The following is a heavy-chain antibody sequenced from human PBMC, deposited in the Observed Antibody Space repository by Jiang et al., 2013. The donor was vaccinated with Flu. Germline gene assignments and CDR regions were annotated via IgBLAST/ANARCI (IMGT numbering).Heavy chain of an antibody. CDR2: VHYTGTT. CDR3: ARRGRDGYNSHFDY. CDR1: GGSVYTYY. Sequence: GPGLVKPSGTLSLTCTVSGGSVYTYYWAWVRQAPGKGLESIGYVHYTGTTNYNPALQSRVTMSMDKSRNQFSLKMTAVTAADTAIYYCARRGRDGYNSHFDYWG. J-gene: IGHJ4*01. V-gene: IGHV4-59*02. D-gene: IGHD5-24*01.